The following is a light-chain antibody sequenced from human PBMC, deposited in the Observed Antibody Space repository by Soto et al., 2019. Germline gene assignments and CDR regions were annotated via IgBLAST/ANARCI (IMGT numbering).Light chain of an antibody. J-gene: IGKJ4*01. CDR1: QSVSSN. CDR3: QQYNNWPQTT. Sequence: EIVMTQSPATLSVSPGERATLSCRASQSVSSNLAWYQQKPGQAPRLLIYGASTRATGIPARFSGSGSGTEFTLTISSLQSEAFAVYYCQQYNNWPQTTFGGGTKVEIK. CDR2: GAS. V-gene: IGKV3-15*01.